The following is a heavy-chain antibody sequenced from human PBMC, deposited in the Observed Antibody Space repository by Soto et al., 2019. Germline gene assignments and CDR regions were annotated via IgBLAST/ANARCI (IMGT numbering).Heavy chain of an antibody. D-gene: IGHD3-3*01. CDR2: IYYSGST. V-gene: IGHV4-59*12. CDR3: ARGQRFSDWFDP. CDR1: GGSISSYY. Sequence: PSETLSLTCTVSGGSISSYYWSWIRQPPGKGLEWIGYIYYSGSTNYNPSLKSRVTISLDTSMNYFSLRLSSVTAADTAVYYCARGQRFSDWFDPWGQGTLVTVSS. J-gene: IGHJ5*02.